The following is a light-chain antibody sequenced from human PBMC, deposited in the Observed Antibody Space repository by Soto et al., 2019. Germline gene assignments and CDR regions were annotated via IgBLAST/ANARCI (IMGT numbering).Light chain of an antibody. CDR2: DAS. V-gene: IGKV1-33*01. Sequence: DIQMTQSPSSLSASVGDRVTITCQASQDITDYLNWYQQKPGKAPRLLIYDASNLETGVPSRFSGSGSGTDFTFTISSLQPEDIATYYCQQSDALVLSFGGGTKVEIK. CDR1: QDITDY. J-gene: IGKJ4*01. CDR3: QQSDALVLS.